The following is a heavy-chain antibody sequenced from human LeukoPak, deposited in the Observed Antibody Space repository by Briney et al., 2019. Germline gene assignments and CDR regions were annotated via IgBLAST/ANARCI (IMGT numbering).Heavy chain of an antibody. CDR2: IIPIFGTA. V-gene: IGHV1-69*05. J-gene: IGHJ4*02. D-gene: IGHD2-15*01. CDR1: GGTFSSYA. CDR3: ARGGPPYCSGGSCALDKFDY. Sequence: SVKVSCKASGGTFSSYAISWVRQAPGQGLELMGGIIPIFGTANYAQKFQGRVTITTDESTSTAYMELSRLRSEDTAVYYCARGGPPYCSGGSCALDKFDYWGQGTLVTVSS.